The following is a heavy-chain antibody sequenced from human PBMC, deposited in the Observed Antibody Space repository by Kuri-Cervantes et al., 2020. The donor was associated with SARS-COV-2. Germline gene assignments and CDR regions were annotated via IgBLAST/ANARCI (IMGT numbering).Heavy chain of an antibody. V-gene: IGHV4-4*07. Sequence: SDPLSHMCTLWSRPISSYYWSWIRQPAGKGLEWIGRIYTSGSTNYNPSLKSRVTMSVDTSKNQFSLKLSSVTAADTAVYYCARVGVYCSSTSCYPNWFDPWCQGTRVTDSS. CDR2: IYTSGST. J-gene: IGHJ5*02. CDR3: ARVGVYCSSTSCYPNWFDP. D-gene: IGHD2-2*01. CDR1: SRPISSYY.